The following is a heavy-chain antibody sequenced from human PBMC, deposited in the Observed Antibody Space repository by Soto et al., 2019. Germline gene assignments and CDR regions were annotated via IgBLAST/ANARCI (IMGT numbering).Heavy chain of an antibody. CDR1: GSSIRSYY. CDR2: IYYSGNT. V-gene: IGHV4-59*01. D-gene: IGHD3-10*01. J-gene: IGHJ6*02. CDR3: ARTEVRGRIIYYYGMDV. Sequence: SETLSLTCTVSGSSIRSYYWSWIRQPPGKGLEWIGYIYYSGNTDYNPSLKRRVTISIDMSKNQFSLRLSSVTAADTAVYYCARTEVRGRIIYYYGMDVWGQGTTVTSP.